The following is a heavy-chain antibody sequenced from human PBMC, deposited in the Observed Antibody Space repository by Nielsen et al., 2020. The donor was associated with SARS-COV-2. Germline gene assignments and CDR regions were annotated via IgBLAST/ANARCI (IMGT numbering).Heavy chain of an antibody. V-gene: IGHV3-15*01. CDR1: GFTFSNAW. J-gene: IGHJ4*02. Sequence: GGSLRLSCAASGFTFSNAWMSWVRQAPGKGLEWVGRIKSKTDGGTTDYAAPVKGRFTISRDDSKNTLYLQMNGLKTEDTAVYYCTTDRYYYDSSGYSTVDFDYWGQGTLVTVSS. CDR3: TTDRYYYDSSGYSTVDFDY. CDR2: IKSKTDGGTT. D-gene: IGHD3-22*01.